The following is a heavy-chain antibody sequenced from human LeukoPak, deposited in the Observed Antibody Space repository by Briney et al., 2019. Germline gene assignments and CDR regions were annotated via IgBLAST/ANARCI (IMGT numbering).Heavy chain of an antibody. CDR1: GASISSSDSY. V-gene: IGHV4-39*01. CDR2: IYRRGST. J-gene: IGHJ6*02. Sequence: SETLSLTCTVPGASISSSDSYWSWIRQPPGKGLEWIGSIYRRGSTSYNPSLKSRVTVSEDMSKNHFSLGLSSVTAADTAVYYCARHVQDLGIKVWGQGTTVTVSS. CDR3: ARHVQDLGIKV.